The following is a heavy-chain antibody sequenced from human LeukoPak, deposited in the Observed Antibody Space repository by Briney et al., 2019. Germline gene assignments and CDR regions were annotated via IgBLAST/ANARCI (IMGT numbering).Heavy chain of an antibody. CDR2: IYYSGST. V-gene: IGHV4-61*05. CDR3: ASKGYCSGGSCPWAFDI. J-gene: IGHJ3*02. D-gene: IGHD2-15*01. CDR1: GGSISSSSYY. Sequence: PSETLSLTCTVSGGSISSSSYYWGWIRQPPGKGLEWIGYIYYSGSTNYNPSLKSRVTISVDTSKNQFSLKLSSVTAADTAVYYCASKGYCSGGSCPWAFDIWGQGTMVTVSS.